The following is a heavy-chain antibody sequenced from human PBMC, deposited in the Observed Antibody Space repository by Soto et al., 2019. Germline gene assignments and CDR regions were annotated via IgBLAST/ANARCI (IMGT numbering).Heavy chain of an antibody. CDR1: GGSISSSSYY. CDR3: ARRSFSGDYYDSSGYYYYFDY. D-gene: IGHD3-22*01. Sequence: SETLSLTCTVSGGSISSSSYYWGWIRQPPGKGLEWIGSIYYSGSTYYNPSLKSRVTISVDTSKNQFSLKLSSVTAADTAVYYCARRSFSGDYYDSSGYYYYFDYWGQGTLVTVSS. V-gene: IGHV4-39*01. CDR2: IYYSGST. J-gene: IGHJ4*02.